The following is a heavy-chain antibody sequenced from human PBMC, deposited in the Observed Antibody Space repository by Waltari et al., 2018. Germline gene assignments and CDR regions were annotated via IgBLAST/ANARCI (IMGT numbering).Heavy chain of an antibody. J-gene: IGHJ4*02. CDR2: ISYDGSNK. CDR1: GFTFSSYA. V-gene: IGHV3-30-3*01. CDR3: ARVSYGDYVDY. Sequence: QVQLVESGGGVVQPGRSLRLSCAASGFTFSSYAMHWVRQAPGKGLEWVAVISYDGSNKYYADSVKGRFTISRDNSKNTLYLQMNSLRAEDTAVYYCARVSYGDYVDYWGQGTLVTVSS. D-gene: IGHD4-17*01.